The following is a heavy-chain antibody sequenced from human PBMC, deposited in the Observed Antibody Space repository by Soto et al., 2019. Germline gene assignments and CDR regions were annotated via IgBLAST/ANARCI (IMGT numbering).Heavy chain of an antibody. CDR1: GFTFDDYA. Sequence: PGGSLRLSCAASGFTFDDYAMHWVRQAPGKGLKWVSGISWNSGSNKYYADSVKGRFTISRDNSKNTLYLQMNSLRAEDTAVYYCARDGYSSSWYWVSGDGMXVWGQGTTVTVSS. J-gene: IGHJ6*02. V-gene: IGHV3-9*01. CDR2: ISWNSGSNK. D-gene: IGHD6-13*01. CDR3: ARDGYSSSWYWVSGDGMXV.